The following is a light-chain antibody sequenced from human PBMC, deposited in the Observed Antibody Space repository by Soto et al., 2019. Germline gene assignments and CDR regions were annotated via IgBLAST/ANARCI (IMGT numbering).Light chain of an antibody. CDR3: SSYTSSSTVI. CDR1: SSDVGGYNY. V-gene: IGLV2-14*01. CDR2: DVS. J-gene: IGLJ2*01. Sequence: QSALTQPASVSGSPGQSIAISYTGSSSDVGGYNYVSWYQQHSGKAPKLMIYDVSNRPSGVSDRFSGSKSGNTASLTISGLQAEDEAEYYCSSYTSSSTVIFGGGTKLTVL.